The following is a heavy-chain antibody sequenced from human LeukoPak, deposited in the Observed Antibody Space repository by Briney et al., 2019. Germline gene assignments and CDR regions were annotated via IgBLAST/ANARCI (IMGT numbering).Heavy chain of an antibody. CDR3: ASPGSGWRYYFDY. Sequence: SETLSLTCTVSGYSISSGYYWGWIRQPPGKGLEWIGSIYHSESTYYNPSLKSRLTLSVATSKKQFSVKMSSVTAADTAVYYCASPGSGWRYYFDYWGQGTLVTVSS. CDR1: GYSISSGYY. V-gene: IGHV4-38-2*02. CDR2: IYHSEST. J-gene: IGHJ4*02. D-gene: IGHD6-19*01.